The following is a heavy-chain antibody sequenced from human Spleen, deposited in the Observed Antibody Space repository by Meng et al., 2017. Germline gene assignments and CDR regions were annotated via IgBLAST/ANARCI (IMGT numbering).Heavy chain of an antibody. CDR2: ISSTSIYI. CDR1: GFTFSSYS. CDR3: ARVTGGGWFDD. D-gene: IGHD2-15*01. J-gene: IGHJ4*02. V-gene: IGHV3-21*01. Sequence: GESLKISCAASGFTFSSYSMNWVRQAPGKGLEWVSSISSTSIYIFYTDSVKGRFTISRDNAKNSLYLQMNSLRAEDTAVYYCARVTGGGWFDDWGQGTLVTVSS.